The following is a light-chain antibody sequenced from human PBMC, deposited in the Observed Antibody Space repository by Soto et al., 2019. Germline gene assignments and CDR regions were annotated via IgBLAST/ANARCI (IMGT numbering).Light chain of an antibody. J-gene: IGLJ2*01. CDR3: SSYTSSNTLI. CDR1: RSDVGGYNY. V-gene: IGLV2-14*01. CDR2: EVN. Sequence: QSVLTQPASVSESPGQSITISCTGTRSDVGGYNYVSWYQQHPGKAPKLIIFEVNNRPSEVSDRFSGSKSDNTASLTISGLQAEDEADYYCSSYTSSNTLIFGGGTKLTVL.